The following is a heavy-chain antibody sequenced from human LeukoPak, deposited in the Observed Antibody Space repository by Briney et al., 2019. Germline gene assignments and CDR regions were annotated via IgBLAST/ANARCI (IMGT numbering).Heavy chain of an antibody. Sequence: SETLSLTCTVSGGSSSNDYWSWIRQPPGKGLEWIGYIYYSGSTNYNPSLKGRVTISVDTSKNQFSLKLSSVTAADTAVYYCARSRGSGFSYWGQGTLVTVSS. CDR2: IYYSGST. D-gene: IGHD6-19*01. J-gene: IGHJ4*02. CDR3: ARSRGSGFSY. V-gene: IGHV4-59*08. CDR1: GGSSSNDY.